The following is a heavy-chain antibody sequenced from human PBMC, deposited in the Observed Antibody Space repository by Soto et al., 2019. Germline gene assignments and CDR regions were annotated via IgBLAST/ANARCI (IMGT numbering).Heavy chain of an antibody. D-gene: IGHD3-22*01. J-gene: IGHJ6*02. V-gene: IGHV1-69*06. CDR3: ARHLPPYYYDSSGYYYYYYYGMDV. Sequence: ASVKVSCKACGGTFSSYAISWVRQAPGQGIEWMGGIIPIFGTANYAQKFQGRVTITADKSTSTAYMELSSLRSEDTAVYYCARHLPPYYYDSSGYYYYYYYGMDVWGQGTTVTVSS. CDR1: GGTFSSYA. CDR2: IIPIFGTA.